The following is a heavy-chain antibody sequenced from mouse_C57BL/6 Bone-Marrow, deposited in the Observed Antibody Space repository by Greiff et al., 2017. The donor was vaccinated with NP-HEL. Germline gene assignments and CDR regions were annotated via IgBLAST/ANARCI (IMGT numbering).Heavy chain of an antibody. CDR2: IDPSDSYT. CDR3: ARIYYYGSSPLFDN. CDR1: GYTFTSYW. V-gene: IGHV1-50*01. J-gene: IGHJ2*01. D-gene: IGHD1-1*01. Sequence: QVQLQQPGAELVKPGASVKLSCKASGYTFTSYWMQWVKQRPGQGLEWIGEIDPSDSYTNYNQKFKGKATLTVDTSSSTAYMQLSSLTSEDSAVYYCARIYYYGSSPLFDNWGQGTTLTVSS.